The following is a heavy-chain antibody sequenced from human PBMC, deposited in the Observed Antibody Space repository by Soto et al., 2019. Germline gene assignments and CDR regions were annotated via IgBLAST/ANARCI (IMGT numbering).Heavy chain of an antibody. V-gene: IGHV4-59*01. D-gene: IGHD1-26*01. Sequence: QVHLQESGPGLVKPSETLSLTCTVSGGSISSYYWTWIRQPPGKGLEWIGFISYSGSTSYNPSLKSRVTLSVDTSKNQFSLRLSSVTAADTAVYYCARYSGTYYVYWGQGTLVTVSS. J-gene: IGHJ4*02. CDR3: ARYSGTYYVY. CDR2: ISYSGST. CDR1: GGSISSYY.